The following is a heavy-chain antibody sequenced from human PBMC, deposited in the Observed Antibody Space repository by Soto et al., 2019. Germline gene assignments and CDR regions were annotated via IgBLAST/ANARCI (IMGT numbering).Heavy chain of an antibody. J-gene: IGHJ5*02. CDR2: IYYSGST. CDR3: ARGRGGYYDFWSGYSYLHWFDP. V-gene: IGHV4-59*01. D-gene: IGHD3-3*01. Sequence: PSVTLSLTCTVSGGSISSYYWSWIRQPPGKGLEWIGYIYYSGSTNYNPSLKSRVTISVDTSKNQFSLKLSSVTAADTAVYYCARGRGGYYDFWSGYSYLHWFDPWGQGTLVTVSS. CDR1: GGSISSYY.